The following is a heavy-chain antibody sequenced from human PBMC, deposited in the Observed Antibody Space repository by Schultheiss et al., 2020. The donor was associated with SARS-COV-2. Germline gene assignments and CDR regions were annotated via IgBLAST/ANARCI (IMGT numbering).Heavy chain of an antibody. D-gene: IGHD6-19*01. Sequence: SQTLSLTCAVYGGSFSGYYWGWIRQPPGKGLEWIGSIYYSGSTYYNPSLKSRVTISVDTSKNQFSLKLSSVTAADTAVYYCARAGVGQWLAIGTAFDYWGQGTLVTVSS. CDR3: ARAGVGQWLAIGTAFDY. J-gene: IGHJ4*02. CDR2: IYYSGST. V-gene: IGHV4-34*01. CDR1: GGSFSGYY.